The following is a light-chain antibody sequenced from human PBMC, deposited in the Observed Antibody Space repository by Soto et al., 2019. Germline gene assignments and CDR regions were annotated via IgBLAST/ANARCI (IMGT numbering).Light chain of an antibody. CDR1: QGISSR. V-gene: IGKV1-12*01. Sequence: IQMTQSRSSVSASVGDSVTITCRASQGISSRLAWYQQKPGRAPKLLIYAASSLQSGAPSRFTGSGSGTDFTLTITSLQPDDIAVYFCQQANSYPLTFGGGTKVDIK. CDR2: AAS. CDR3: QQANSYPLT. J-gene: IGKJ4*01.